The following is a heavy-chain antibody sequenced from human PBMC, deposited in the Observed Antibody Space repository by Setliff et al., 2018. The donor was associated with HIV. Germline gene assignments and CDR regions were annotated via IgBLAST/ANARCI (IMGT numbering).Heavy chain of an antibody. CDR1: GYIFTSHG. J-gene: IGHJ6*03. D-gene: IGHD3-3*01. CDR3: ARAAISTIFGVVKNPHNYYMDV. Sequence: ASVKVSCKASGYIFTSHGITWVRQAPGQGLEWMGWISVYTGNTNYAQNLQGRVTMTTDTSTSTAYMELRSLRSDDTAVYYCARAAISTIFGVVKNPHNYYMDVWGKGTTVTVSS. V-gene: IGHV1-18*01. CDR2: ISVYTGNT.